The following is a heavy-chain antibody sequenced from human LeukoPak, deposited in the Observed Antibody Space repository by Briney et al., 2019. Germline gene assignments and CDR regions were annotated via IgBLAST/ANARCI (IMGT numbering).Heavy chain of an antibody. CDR2: ISSSRSYT. V-gene: IGHV3-11*06. J-gene: IGHJ4*02. CDR1: GFTFSDYY. CDR3: AKDLTELTLALNC. Sequence: GGSLRLSCAASGFTFSDYYMSWIRQAPGKGLEWVSYISSSRSYTNYADSVKGRFTISRDNSKNTLYLQMNSLRVEDMAVYYCAKDLTELTLALNCWGQGTLVTVSS. D-gene: IGHD3-9*01.